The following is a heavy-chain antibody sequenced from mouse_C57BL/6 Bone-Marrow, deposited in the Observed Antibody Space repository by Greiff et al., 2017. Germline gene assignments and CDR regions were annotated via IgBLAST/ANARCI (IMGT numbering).Heavy chain of an antibody. CDR2: IDPENGDT. J-gene: IGHJ1*03. D-gene: IGHD1-1*01. CDR3: TTDYYGSSPWYFDD. CDR1: GFNIKDDY. Sequence: VQLQQSGAELVRPGASVTLSCTASGFNIKDDYMHWVKQRPEQGLEWLGWIDPENGDTDSASKFQGKATITADTSTNTAYLQISSLTAEDTAVYYCTTDYYGSSPWYFDDWGTGTTVTVSS. V-gene: IGHV14-4*01.